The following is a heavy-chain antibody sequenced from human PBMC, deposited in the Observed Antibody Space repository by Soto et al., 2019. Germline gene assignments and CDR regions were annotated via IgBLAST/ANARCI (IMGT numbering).Heavy chain of an antibody. CDR1: GFTVSSNY. CDR3: ARDVFENLADGAVNNSVGEP. Sequence: EVQLVESGGGLVQPGGSLRLSCAASGFTVSSNYMSWVRQAPGKGLEWVSVIYSGGSTYYADSVKGRFTISRDNSKNTLSLQMHRLRAEDTAVYYCARDVFENLADGAVNNSVGEPWGQGTMVTVSA. CDR2: IYSGGST. V-gene: IGHV3-66*01. J-gene: IGHJ4*02. D-gene: IGHD1-26*01.